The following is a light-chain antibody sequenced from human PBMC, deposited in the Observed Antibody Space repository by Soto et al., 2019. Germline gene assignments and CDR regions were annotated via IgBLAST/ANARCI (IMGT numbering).Light chain of an antibody. V-gene: IGKV3-20*01. J-gene: IGKJ3*01. Sequence: EIVLTQSPGTLSLSPGERATLACRASPSVSSNYLAWYQQKPGQAPRVLIYGASSRATGIPDRFSGGGSGTDFTLTISRLEPEDFAVYYCQQYGSSLFTFGPGTKVDIK. CDR3: QQYGSSLFT. CDR2: GAS. CDR1: PSVSSNY.